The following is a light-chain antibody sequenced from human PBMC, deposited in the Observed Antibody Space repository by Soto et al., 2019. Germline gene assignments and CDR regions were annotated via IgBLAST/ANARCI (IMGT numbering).Light chain of an antibody. CDR3: QQYNNWPPAT. V-gene: IGKV1-5*03. CDR2: KAS. CDR1: QIMSTY. Sequence: EIQMTQSPSTLSASVGDRFTITCVAIQIMSTYLAWYQQHTGKAPKLMIYKASSLERGVPSRFSGSGSGTEFTLTISSLQSHDFAVHYCQQYNNWPPATFGQGTQVDIK. J-gene: IGKJ1*01.